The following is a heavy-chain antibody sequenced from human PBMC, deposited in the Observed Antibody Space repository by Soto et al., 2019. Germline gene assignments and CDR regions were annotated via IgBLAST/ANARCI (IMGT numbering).Heavy chain of an antibody. J-gene: IGHJ4*02. V-gene: IGHV4-34*01. Sequence: SETLSLTCAVYGGSFSGYYWSWIRQPPGKGLEWIGEINHSGSTNYNPSLKSRVTISVDTSKNQFSLKLSSVTAADTAVYYCARGRIAARPPGSFDYWGQGTLVTVSS. D-gene: IGHD6-6*01. CDR2: INHSGST. CDR1: GGSFSGYY. CDR3: ARGRIAARPPGSFDY.